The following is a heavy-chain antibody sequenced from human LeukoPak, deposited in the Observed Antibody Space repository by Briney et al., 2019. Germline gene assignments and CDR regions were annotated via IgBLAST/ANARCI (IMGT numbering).Heavy chain of an antibody. V-gene: IGHV4-59*01. J-gene: IGHJ4*02. CDR1: GGSISSYY. Sequence: PSETPSLTCTVSGGSISSYYWSWIRQPPGKGLEWIGYIYYSGSTNYNPSLKSRVTISVDTSKNQFSLKLSSVTAADTAVYYCARAKRIVDTEYYFDYWGQGTLVTVSS. CDR2: IYYSGST. CDR3: ARAKRIVDTEYYFDY. D-gene: IGHD5-18*01.